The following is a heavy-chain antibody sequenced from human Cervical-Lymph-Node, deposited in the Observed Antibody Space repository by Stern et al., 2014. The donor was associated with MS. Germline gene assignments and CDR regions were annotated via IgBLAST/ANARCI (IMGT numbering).Heavy chain of an antibody. CDR1: GGTFTTHP. CDR3: ASSLVVSGH. V-gene: IGHV1-69*01. Sequence: QVQLVQSGAEVKKPGSSVKVSCKASGGTFTTHPITWWRQAPGQGLEWMRGIIPFLNQANYAQKFQGRITITADHTTGTTYMEISSLRFDDTAVYYCASSLVVSGHWGQGTLVIVS. J-gene: IGHJ4*02. CDR2: IIPFLNQA. D-gene: IGHD2-8*02.